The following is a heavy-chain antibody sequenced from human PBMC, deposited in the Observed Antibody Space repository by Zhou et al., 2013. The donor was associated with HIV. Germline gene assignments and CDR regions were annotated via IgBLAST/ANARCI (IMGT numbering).Heavy chain of an antibody. CDR1: GHTFTGYY. CDR2: INPNSGGT. CDR3: ARAVVGASAFDY. V-gene: IGHV1-2*02. D-gene: IGHD1-26*01. Sequence: QVQLVQSGAEVKMPGSSVKLSCKASGHTFTGYYMHWVRQAPGQGLEWMGWINPNSGGTNYAQKFQGRVTLTRDTSMNTAYMELSSLRSEDTAVYYCARAVVGASAFDYWGQGTLVTVSS. J-gene: IGHJ4*02.